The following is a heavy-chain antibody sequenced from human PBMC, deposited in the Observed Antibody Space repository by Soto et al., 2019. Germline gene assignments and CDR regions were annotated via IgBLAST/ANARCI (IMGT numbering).Heavy chain of an antibody. CDR3: AKDLILWFGELLPSTQFDY. J-gene: IGHJ4*02. D-gene: IGHD3-10*01. CDR1: GFTFSSYA. Sequence: GGSLRLSCAASGFTFSSYAMSWVRQAPGKGLEWVSAISGSGGSTYYADSVKGRFTISRDNSKNTLYLQMNSLRAEDTAVYYCAKDLILWFGELLPSTQFDYWGQGTLVTVSS. CDR2: ISGSGGST. V-gene: IGHV3-23*01.